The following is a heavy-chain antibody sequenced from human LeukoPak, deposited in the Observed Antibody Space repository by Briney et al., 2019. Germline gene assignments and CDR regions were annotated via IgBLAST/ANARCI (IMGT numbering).Heavy chain of an antibody. CDR2: IYTSGST. D-gene: IGHD6-6*01. CDR3: ARASRVYSSSSQFDY. V-gene: IGHV4-4*07. J-gene: IGHJ4*02. Sequence: PSETLSLTCTVSGGSISSYYWSWIRQPAGKGLEWIGRIYTSGSTNYNPSLKSRVTMSVDTSKNQFSLKLSSVTAADTAVYYCARASRVYSSSSQFDYWGQGTLVTVSS. CDR1: GGSISSYY.